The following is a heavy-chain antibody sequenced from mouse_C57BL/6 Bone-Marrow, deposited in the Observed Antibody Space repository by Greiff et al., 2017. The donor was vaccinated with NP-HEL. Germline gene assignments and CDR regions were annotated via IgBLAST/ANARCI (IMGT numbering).Heavy chain of an antibody. D-gene: IGHD3-1*01. Sequence: QVQLQQSGPELVKPGASVKISCKASGYAFSSSWMNWVKQRPGKGLEWIGRIYPGDGDTNYNGKFKGKATLTADKSSSTAYMHLSSLTSEDSAVYFCEREGRTPYYAMDYWGQGTSVTVSS. CDR2: IYPGDGDT. J-gene: IGHJ4*01. CDR3: EREGRTPYYAMDY. CDR1: GYAFSSSW. V-gene: IGHV1-82*01.